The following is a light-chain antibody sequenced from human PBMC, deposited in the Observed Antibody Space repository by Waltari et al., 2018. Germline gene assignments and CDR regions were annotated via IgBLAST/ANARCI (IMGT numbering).Light chain of an antibody. CDR3: CSYAGSSTLV. CDR2: EGT. V-gene: IGLV2-23*01. Sequence: QSALTQPASVSGSPGQSITISCTGTSSDVGSYNLVSWYQHHPGKAPKLMIYEGTKRPSGGSNRFSGSKSGNTASLTISGLQAEDEADYYCCSYAGSSTLVFGGGTKLTVL. J-gene: IGLJ3*02. CDR1: SSDVGSYNL.